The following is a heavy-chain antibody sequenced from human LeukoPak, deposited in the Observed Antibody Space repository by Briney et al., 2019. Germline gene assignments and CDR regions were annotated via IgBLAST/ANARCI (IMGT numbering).Heavy chain of an antibody. Sequence: ASVKVSCKASGYTFTGYYMHWVRQAPGQGLEWMGWINPNSGGTNYAQKFQGRVTMTRDTSISTAYMEPSRLRSDDTAVYYCATGIAAAGGIDYWGQGTLVTVSS. J-gene: IGHJ4*02. V-gene: IGHV1-2*02. D-gene: IGHD6-13*01. CDR2: INPNSGGT. CDR1: GYTFTGYY. CDR3: ATGIAAAGGIDY.